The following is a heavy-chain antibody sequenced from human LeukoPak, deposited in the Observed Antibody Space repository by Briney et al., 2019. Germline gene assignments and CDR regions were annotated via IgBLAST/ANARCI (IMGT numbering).Heavy chain of an antibody. CDR3: ATKITNYFDS. J-gene: IGHJ4*02. CDR1: GFTFDSYG. V-gene: IGHV3-30*03. D-gene: IGHD3-10*01. CDR2: ISYDGSNK. Sequence: GGSLRLSCAASGFTFDSYGVHWVRQAPGKGLEWVAVISYDGSNKYYADSVKGRFTISRDISKNTLYLQMNSLRTEDTAVYYCATKITNYFDSWGQGTLVTVSS.